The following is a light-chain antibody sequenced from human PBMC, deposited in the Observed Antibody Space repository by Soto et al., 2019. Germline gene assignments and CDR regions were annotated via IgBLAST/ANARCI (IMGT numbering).Light chain of an antibody. CDR2: LAS. V-gene: IGKV2-28*01. J-gene: IGKJ5*01. Sequence: DVVMTQSPLSLPVTPGEPASISCRSSQSLLHSNGNNYLDWYLQKPGQSPQLLLYLASNRASGVPDRLSSSGVGTDVTVKISRMEAEDVGVYYCIQALQSPITVGQGTRLEIK. CDR3: IQALQSPIT. CDR1: QSLLHSNGNNY.